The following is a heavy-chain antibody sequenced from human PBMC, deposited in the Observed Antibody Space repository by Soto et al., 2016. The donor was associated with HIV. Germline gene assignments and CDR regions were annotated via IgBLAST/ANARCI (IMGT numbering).Heavy chain of an antibody. CDR1: GFMFSSYS. Sequence: EVQLVESGGGLVQSGGSLRLSCAASGFMFSSYSMNWVRQAPGKGLEWVSYISSSSSTIYYADSVKGRFTISRDNAKNSLYLQMNSLRAEDTAVYYCATSIAVAGIGYWGQGTLGHRLL. D-gene: IGHD6-19*01. CDR3: ATSIAVAGIGY. CDR2: ISSSSSTI. V-gene: IGHV3-48*04. J-gene: IGHJ4*02.